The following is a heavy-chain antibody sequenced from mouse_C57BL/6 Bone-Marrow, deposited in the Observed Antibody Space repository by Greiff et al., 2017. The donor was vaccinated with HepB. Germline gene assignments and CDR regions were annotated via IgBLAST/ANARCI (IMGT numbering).Heavy chain of an antibody. J-gene: IGHJ4*01. V-gene: IGHV1-81*01. D-gene: IGHD1-1*01. CDR2: IYPRSGNT. CDR1: GYTFTSYG. CDR3: ERYTTVVPYAMDY. Sequence: QVQLQQSGAELARPGASVKLSCKASGYTFTSYGISWVKQRTGQGLEWIGEIYPRSGNTYYNEKFKGKATLTADKSSSTAYMELRSLTSEDSAVYFCERYTTVVPYAMDYWGQGTSVTVSA.